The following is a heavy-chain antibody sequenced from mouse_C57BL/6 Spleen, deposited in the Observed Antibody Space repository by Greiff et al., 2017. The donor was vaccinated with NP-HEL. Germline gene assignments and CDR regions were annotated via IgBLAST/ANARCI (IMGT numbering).Heavy chain of an antibody. V-gene: IGHV1-42*01. CDR3: ARRDSSGFVGYFDY. CDR2: INPSTGGT. Sequence: EVQLQQSGPELVKPGASVKISCKASGYSFTGYYMNWVKQSPEKSLEWIGEINPSTGGTTYNQKFKDKATLTVDKSSSTAYMQLKSLTSEDSAVYYCARRDSSGFVGYFDYWGQGTTLTVSS. J-gene: IGHJ2*01. D-gene: IGHD3-2*02. CDR1: GYSFTGYY.